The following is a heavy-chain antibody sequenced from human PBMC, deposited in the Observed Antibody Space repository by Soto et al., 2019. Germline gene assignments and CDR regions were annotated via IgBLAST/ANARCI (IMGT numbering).Heavy chain of an antibody. Sequence: ESGGGVVQPGRSLRLSCAASGFTFSSYGMHWVRQAPGKGLEWVAVISYDGSNKYYADSVKGRFTISRDNSKNTLYLQMNSLRAEDTAVYYCAKPTTVTTVSSWFDPWGQGTLVTVSS. CDR3: AKPTTVTTVSSWFDP. D-gene: IGHD4-17*01. V-gene: IGHV3-30*18. J-gene: IGHJ5*02. CDR2: ISYDGSNK. CDR1: GFTFSSYG.